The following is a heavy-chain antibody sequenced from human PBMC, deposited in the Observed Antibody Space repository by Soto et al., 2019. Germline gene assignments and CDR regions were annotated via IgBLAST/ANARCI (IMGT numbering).Heavy chain of an antibody. CDR2: VYYSGST. V-gene: IGHV4-39*01. CDR1: GDSITWSSCY. D-gene: IGHD2-15*01. CDR3: ARLNSRIYAASHGRSSWLDH. Sequence: PSETLSLTCTLSGDSITWSSCYWGWIRQPPGKGLEWVGDVYYSGSTYYNPSLKSRLTMSIDTSKGQFSLKMSSVTAADTGVYYCARLNSRIYAASHGRSSWLDHWGTGTLVTVS. J-gene: IGHJ5*02.